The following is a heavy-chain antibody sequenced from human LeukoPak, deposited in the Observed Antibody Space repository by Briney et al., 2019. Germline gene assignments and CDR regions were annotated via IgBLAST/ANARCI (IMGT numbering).Heavy chain of an antibody. CDR2: ISSSGSTV. CDR3: SLLAVASPQDY. J-gene: IGHJ4*02. CDR1: GFTFSTYE. D-gene: IGHD6-19*01. Sequence: GSLRLSCAASGFTFSTYEMHWVRQAPGKGLEWVSDISSSGSTVYYADSVKGRFTTSRDNAKNFLYLQMHSLRAEDTAVYYCSLLAVASPQDYWGQGTLVTVSS. V-gene: IGHV3-48*03.